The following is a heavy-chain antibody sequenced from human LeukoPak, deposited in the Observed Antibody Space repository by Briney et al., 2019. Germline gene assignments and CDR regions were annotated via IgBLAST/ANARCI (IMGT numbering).Heavy chain of an antibody. Sequence: ASVKVSCKASGYTFTSYDINWVRQATGQGLEWMGWMSPNSGNTGYAQKFQGRVTMTRNTSISTAYMELSSLRSEDTAVYYCARGRVYCSSTSCYANYFDYWGQGTLVTVSS. V-gene: IGHV1-8*01. CDR3: ARGRVYCSSTSCYANYFDY. D-gene: IGHD2-2*01. CDR2: MSPNSGNT. J-gene: IGHJ4*02. CDR1: GYTFTSYD.